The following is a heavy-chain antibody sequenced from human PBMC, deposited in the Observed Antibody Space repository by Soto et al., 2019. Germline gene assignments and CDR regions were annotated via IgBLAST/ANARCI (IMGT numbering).Heavy chain of an antibody. CDR1: GFTFSSYS. Sequence: PGGSLRLSCAASGFTFSSYSMNWVRQAPGKGLEWVSYISSSSSTIYYADSVKGRFTISRDNSKNTLYLQMNSLRADDMAVYYCAKAQYYDSSGSTDYWGQGT. J-gene: IGHJ4*02. CDR2: ISSSSSTI. V-gene: IGHV3-48*01. D-gene: IGHD3-22*01. CDR3: AKAQYYDSSGSTDY.